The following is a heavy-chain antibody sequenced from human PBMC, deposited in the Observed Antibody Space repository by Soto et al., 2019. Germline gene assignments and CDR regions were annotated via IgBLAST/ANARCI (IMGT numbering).Heavy chain of an antibody. CDR1: EFAFS. V-gene: IGHV3-23*01. J-gene: IGHJ3*02. CDR3: AQRPDAFDI. Sequence: PGGSLRLSGVGSEFAFSMTWVRQAPGKGLEWVSMISNDGSSTYYADSVKGRFTISRDNSKKILYLQMNSLRAEDTAVYYCAQRPDAFDIWGQGTMVTVSS. CDR2: ISNDGSST.